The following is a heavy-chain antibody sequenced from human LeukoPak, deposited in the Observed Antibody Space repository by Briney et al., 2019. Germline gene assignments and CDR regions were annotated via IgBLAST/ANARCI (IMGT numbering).Heavy chain of an antibody. CDR1: GFTFDDYG. V-gene: IGHV3-20*04. D-gene: IGHD1-14*01. CDR2: INWNGGST. Sequence: GGSLRLSCAASGFTFDDYGMSWVRQAPGKWLEWVSGINWNGGSTGYADSVKGRFTISRDNANNSLYLQMNSLRAEDTALSYCARDLIGRKTRDYWGQGTLVTVSS. J-gene: IGHJ4*02. CDR3: ARDLIGRKTRDY.